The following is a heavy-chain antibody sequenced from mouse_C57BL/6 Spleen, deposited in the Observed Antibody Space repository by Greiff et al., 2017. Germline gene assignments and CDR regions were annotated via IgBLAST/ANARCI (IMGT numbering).Heavy chain of an antibody. J-gene: IGHJ3*01. CDR1: GYTFTSYT. CDR2: ITPSSGDT. CDR3: TRSPYYYGSSRFAY. D-gene: IGHD1-1*01. Sequence: VKLQESGAELARPGASVKMSCKASGYTFTSYTMHWVKQRPGQGLEWIGYITPSSGDTKYNQKFKDKATLTADKSSSTSYMQLSSLTSEDSAVYYCTRSPYYYGSSRFAYWGQGTLVTVSA. V-gene: IGHV1-4*01.